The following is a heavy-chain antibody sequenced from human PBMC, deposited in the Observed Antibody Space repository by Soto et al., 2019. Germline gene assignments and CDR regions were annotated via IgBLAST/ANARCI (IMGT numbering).Heavy chain of an antibody. D-gene: IGHD1-26*01. J-gene: IGHJ4*02. V-gene: IGHV1-2*04. Sequence: ASVKVSCKASGYTFTGYYMHWVRQAPGQGLEWMGWINPNSGGTNYAQKFQGWVTMTRDTSISTAYMELSRLRSDDTAVYYCARDALYSGSYEAYFDYWGQGTLVTVSS. CDR1: GYTFTGYY. CDR3: ARDALYSGSYEAYFDY. CDR2: INPNSGGT.